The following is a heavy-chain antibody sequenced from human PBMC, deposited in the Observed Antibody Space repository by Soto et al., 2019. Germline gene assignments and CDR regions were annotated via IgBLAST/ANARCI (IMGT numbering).Heavy chain of an antibody. CDR2: IHHSGGP. J-gene: IGHJ4*02. CDR3: ASYGSGSYYNGYYFDY. V-gene: IGHV4-34*01. D-gene: IGHD3-10*01. CDR1: GGSFSAYY. Sequence: SETLSLTCAVYGGSFSAYYWTWIRQSPEKGLEWIGEIHHSGGPKYNPSLKSRVNISADTSKNQFSLELSSVTAADTAVYYCASYGSGSYYNGYYFDYWGQGTLVTVSS.